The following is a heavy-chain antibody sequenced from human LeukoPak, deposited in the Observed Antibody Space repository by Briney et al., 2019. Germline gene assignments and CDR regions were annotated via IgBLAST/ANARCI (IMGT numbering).Heavy chain of an antibody. Sequence: ASVKVSCKASGYTFTSYGISWVRQAPGQGLEWMGWISAYNGNTNYAQKLQGRLTMTTDTSTSTAYMELRSLRSDDTAVYYCARDTAYSSGSRTFDYWGQGTLVTVSS. CDR3: ARDTAYSSGSRTFDY. CDR2: ISAYNGNT. J-gene: IGHJ4*02. CDR1: GYTFTSYG. V-gene: IGHV1-18*01. D-gene: IGHD6-19*01.